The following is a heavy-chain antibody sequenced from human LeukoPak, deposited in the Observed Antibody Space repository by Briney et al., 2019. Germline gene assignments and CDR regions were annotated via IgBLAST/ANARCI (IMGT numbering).Heavy chain of an antibody. V-gene: IGHV3-21*01. CDR2: ISSSSSYI. CDR1: GFTFSSYS. CDR3: ARDYSSSSSAISEPRNHLDY. D-gene: IGHD6-6*01. J-gene: IGHJ4*02. Sequence: GGSLRLSCAASGFTFSSYSMNWVRQAPGKGLEWVSSISSSSSYIYYADSVKGRFTISRDNAKNSLYLKMNSLRAEDTAVYYCARDYSSSSSAISEPRNHLDYWGQGTLVTVSS.